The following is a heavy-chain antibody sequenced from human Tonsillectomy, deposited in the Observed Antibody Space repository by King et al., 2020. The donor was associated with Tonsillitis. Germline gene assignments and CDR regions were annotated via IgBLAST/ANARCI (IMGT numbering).Heavy chain of an antibody. V-gene: IGHV4-39*01. Sequence: LQLQESGPGLVKPSETLSLTCTVSGGSISSSSYYWGWIRQPPGKGLEWIGSIYYSGSTYYNPSLKSRVTISVDTSKNQFSLKLSSVTAAETAVYYCARPFVTYDYGGPRPTYFDYWGQGTLVTVSS. CDR1: GGSISSSSYY. CDR2: IYYSGST. J-gene: IGHJ4*02. CDR3: ARPFVTYDYGGPRPTYFDY. D-gene: IGHD4-17*01.